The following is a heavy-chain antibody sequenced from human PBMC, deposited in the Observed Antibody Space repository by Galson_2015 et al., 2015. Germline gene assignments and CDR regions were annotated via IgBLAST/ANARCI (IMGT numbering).Heavy chain of an antibody. V-gene: IGHV4-39*01. D-gene: IGHD4-23*01. Sequence: SETLSLTCTVSGDSISGSIDAWGWIRQSPGKGLEWIGSVSYSGSTNYNPSLKSRVTISVDTSKNQFSLKLSSVTAADTAVYFCASLDYGGHVHNDYWGQGSLVTVSS. CDR2: VSYSGST. CDR1: GDSISGSIDA. CDR3: ASLDYGGHVHNDY. J-gene: IGHJ4*02.